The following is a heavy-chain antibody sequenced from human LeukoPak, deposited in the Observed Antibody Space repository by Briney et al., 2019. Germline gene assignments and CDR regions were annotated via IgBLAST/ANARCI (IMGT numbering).Heavy chain of an antibody. CDR1: GFTFSSYA. D-gene: IGHD5-18*01. CDR3: AKEGYSYGYYFDY. V-gene: IGHV3-23*01. J-gene: IGHJ4*02. CDR2: ISGSGGST. Sequence: PGGSLRLSCAASGFTFSSYAMSWVRQAPGKGLEWVSAISGSGGSTYYADSVKGRFTISRDNSKNSLYLQMNSLRTEDTALYYCAKEGYSYGYYFDYWGQGTLVTVSS.